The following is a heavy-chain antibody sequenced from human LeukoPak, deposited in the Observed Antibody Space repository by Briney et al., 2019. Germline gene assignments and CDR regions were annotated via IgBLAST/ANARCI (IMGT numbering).Heavy chain of an antibody. Sequence: PGGSLRLSCAASGFTFSNYAMSWVRQAPGKGLEWVSAITGSGGNTYYADSVKGRFTISRDNSKNTVFLQMNSLRAEDTAVYYCAKGLGRMVRGVIKSYYYGMDVWGKGTTVTVSS. D-gene: IGHD3-10*01. CDR3: AKGLGRMVRGVIKSYYYGMDV. V-gene: IGHV3-23*01. J-gene: IGHJ6*04. CDR2: ITGSGGNT. CDR1: GFTFSNYA.